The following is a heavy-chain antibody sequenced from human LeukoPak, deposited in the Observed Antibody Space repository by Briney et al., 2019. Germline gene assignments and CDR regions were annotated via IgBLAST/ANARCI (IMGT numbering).Heavy chain of an antibody. CDR2: INPNTGGT. D-gene: IGHD1-26*01. CDR1: GYSFTGYF. J-gene: IGHJ4*02. V-gene: IGHV1-2*02. CDR3: ARYPREGGNY. Sequence: VASVKVSCKASGYSFTGYFIHWVRQAPGQGPEWMGWINPNTGGTNYAQKFQGRVTMTRDTSISTAYMDLSSLTSDDTAVYYCARYPREGGNYWGQGTLVTVSS.